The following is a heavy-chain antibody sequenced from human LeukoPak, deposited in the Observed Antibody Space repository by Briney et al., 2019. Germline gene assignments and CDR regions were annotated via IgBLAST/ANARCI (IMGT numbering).Heavy chain of an antibody. Sequence: AETLSLTCDVSGAFTNTDSCFWGWIRQPPGKGLEWVGSGYYAGSGSHYNPSLKSRVTISVDTSRNRYSLKLHSVTTADTAVYYCVRLWLRWGIDYWGQGSLVTVSS. CDR3: VRLWLRWGIDY. J-gene: IGHJ4*02. CDR1: GAFTNTDSCF. CDR2: GYYAGSGS. D-gene: IGHD5-12*01. V-gene: IGHV4-39*01.